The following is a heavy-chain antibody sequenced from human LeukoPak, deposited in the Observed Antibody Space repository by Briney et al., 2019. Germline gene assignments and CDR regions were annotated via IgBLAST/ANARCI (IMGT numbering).Heavy chain of an antibody. D-gene: IGHD3-22*01. V-gene: IGHV1-8*01. CDR2: MNPNSGNT. CDR1: GYTFTSYD. J-gene: IGHJ6*02. CDR3: ARGDSSGYFEVSHYYGMDV. Sequence: ASVKVSCKASGYTFTSYDINWVRQATGQGLEWMGWMNPNSGNTGYAQKFQGRVTMTRNTSISTAYMELSSLRSEDTAVYYCARGDSSGYFEVSHYYGMDVWGQGTTVTVSS.